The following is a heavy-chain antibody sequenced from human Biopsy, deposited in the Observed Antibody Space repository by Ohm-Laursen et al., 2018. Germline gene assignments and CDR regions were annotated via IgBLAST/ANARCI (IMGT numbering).Heavy chain of an antibody. CDR2: IIPMFGTA. V-gene: IGHV1-69*13. CDR1: GGTFINYA. Sequence: SVTASCTVSGGTFINYAISWVRQAPGQGLEWMGGIIPMFGTANYAQMFQGRVTISADESTSTSYMELSSLATEDTAIYYCARGPHSGSHSCFDYWGRGTLVTVSS. J-gene: IGHJ4*02. CDR3: ARGPHSGSHSCFDY. D-gene: IGHD1-26*01.